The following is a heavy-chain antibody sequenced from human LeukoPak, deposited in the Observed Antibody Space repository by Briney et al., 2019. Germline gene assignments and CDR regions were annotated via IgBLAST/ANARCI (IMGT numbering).Heavy chain of an antibody. Sequence: ASVTVSCKASGYTFTSYGISWVRQAPGQGLEWMGWISAYNGNTNYAQKLQGRVTMTTDTSTSTAYMELRSLRSDDTAVYYCARSIGYDSSGYYASYNWFDPWGQGTLVTVSS. J-gene: IGHJ5*02. V-gene: IGHV1-18*01. CDR1: GYTFTSYG. CDR2: ISAYNGNT. D-gene: IGHD3-22*01. CDR3: ARSIGYDSSGYYASYNWFDP.